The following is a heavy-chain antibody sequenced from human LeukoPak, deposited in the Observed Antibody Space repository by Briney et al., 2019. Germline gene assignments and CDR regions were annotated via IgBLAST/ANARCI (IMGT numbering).Heavy chain of an antibody. CDR3: ARGPVDTAMATYYYYMDV. V-gene: IGHV4-59*12. D-gene: IGHD5-18*01. Sequence: SETLSLTCTVSGGSISSYYWSWIRQPPGKGLEWIGYIYYSGSTNYNPSLKSRVTISVDTSKNQFSLKLSSVTAADTAVYYCARGPVDTAMATYYYYMDVWGKGTTVTVSS. CDR2: IYYSGST. J-gene: IGHJ6*03. CDR1: GGSISSYY.